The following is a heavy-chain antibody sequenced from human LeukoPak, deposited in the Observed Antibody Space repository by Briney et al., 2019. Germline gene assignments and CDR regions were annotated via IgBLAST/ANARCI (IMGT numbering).Heavy chain of an antibody. CDR3: ARETGYAYGRAPLDY. V-gene: IGHV1-69*06. Sequence: PVKVSCKASGGTFSTFGISWVRQAPGQGLEWMGGIIPMSGTVNNAQKFQGRVTITADKSTGTAYMELSSLRSDDTAVYYCARETGYAYGRAPLDYWGQGTLVTVSS. J-gene: IGHJ4*02. CDR1: GGTFSTFG. CDR2: IIPMSGTV. D-gene: IGHD5-18*01.